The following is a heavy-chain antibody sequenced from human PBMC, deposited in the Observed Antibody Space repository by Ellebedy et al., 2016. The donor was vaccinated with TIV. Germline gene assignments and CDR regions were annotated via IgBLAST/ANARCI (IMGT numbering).Heavy chain of an antibody. J-gene: IGHJ4*02. CDR1: GFSFSDYA. Sequence: GESLKISXAASGFSFSDYAMHWVRQAPGKGLEWVAVISYDGSNRHYVDAVKGRFAISRDISKNTVFLQMDSLRAEDTAVYYCAKDFVAAVKSGKFGWLGNWGQGTLVTVSS. CDR3: AKDFVAAVKSGKFGWLGN. CDR2: ISYDGSNR. D-gene: IGHD4-17*01. V-gene: IGHV3-30*18.